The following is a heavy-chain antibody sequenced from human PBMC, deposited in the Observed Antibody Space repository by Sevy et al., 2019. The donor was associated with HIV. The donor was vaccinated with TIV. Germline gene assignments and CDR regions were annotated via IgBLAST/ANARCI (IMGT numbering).Heavy chain of an antibody. D-gene: IGHD3-10*01. J-gene: IGHJ4*02. CDR1: GYSFSDYY. CDR3: AREGLDGDSYLGDY. V-gene: IGHV1-2*02. CDR2: INPDSGGS. Sequence: ASVKVSCQTSGYSFSDYYLNWIRQAPGQGLEWLGWINPDSGGSKAAEKFLGRLTMTSGTSISTVFMELTGLTSDDTALYYCAREGLDGDSYLGDYWGQGTQVTVSS.